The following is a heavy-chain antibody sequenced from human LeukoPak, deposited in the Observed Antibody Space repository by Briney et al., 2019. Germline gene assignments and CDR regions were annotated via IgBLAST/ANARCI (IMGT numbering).Heavy chain of an antibody. CDR1: GYAFTSYY. V-gene: IGHV1-46*01. J-gene: IGHJ4*02. CDR3: ARATLSDYYFNY. Sequence: ASVKVSCKASGYAFTSYYMHWVRQAPGQGLEWMGIINPSGGSTSYAQKFQGRVTMTRDTSTNTVYMELSSLRSEDTAVYFCARATLSDYYFNYWGQGTLVTVSS. CDR2: INPSGGST.